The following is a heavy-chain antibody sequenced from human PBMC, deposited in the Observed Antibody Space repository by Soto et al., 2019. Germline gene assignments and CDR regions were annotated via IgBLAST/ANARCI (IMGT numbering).Heavy chain of an antibody. D-gene: IGHD2-15*01. CDR1: GFTFSSYA. CDR3: ARDRVAEDIVVVVAAVVVDAFDI. J-gene: IGHJ3*02. CDR2: ISYDGSNK. V-gene: IGHV3-30-3*01. Sequence: GGSLRLSCAASGFTFSSYAMHWVRQAPGKGLEWVAVISYDGSNKYYADSVKGRFTISRDNSKNTLYLQMNSLRAEDTAVYYCARDRVAEDIVVVVAAVVVDAFDIWGQGTMVTVSS.